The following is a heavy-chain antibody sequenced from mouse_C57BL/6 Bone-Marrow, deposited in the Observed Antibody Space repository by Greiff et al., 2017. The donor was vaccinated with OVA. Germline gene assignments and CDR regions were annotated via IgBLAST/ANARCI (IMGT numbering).Heavy chain of an antibody. D-gene: IGHD2-1*01. J-gene: IGHJ2*01. Sequence: VQLQQSGPELVKPGASVKISCKASGYTFTDYYMNWVKQSHGKSLEWIGDINPNNGGTSYNQKFKGKATLTVDKSSSTAYMELRSLTSEDSAVYYCARSTYGNSYFDDWGQGTTLTVSS. V-gene: IGHV1-26*01. CDR2: INPNNGGT. CDR1: GYTFTDYY. CDR3: ARSTYGNSYFDD.